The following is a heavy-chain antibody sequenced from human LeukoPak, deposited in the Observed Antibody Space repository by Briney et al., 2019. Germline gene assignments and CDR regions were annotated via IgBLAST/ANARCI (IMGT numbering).Heavy chain of an antibody. CDR3: ARSHYDSSGYYYYYYYGMDV. D-gene: IGHD3-22*01. CDR1: GFTFSSYS. Sequence: GGSLRLSCAASGFTFSSYSMNWVRQAPGKGLEWVSYISSSSSIIYYADSVKGRFTISRDNAKNSLYLQMNSLRAEDTAVYYCARSHYDSSGYYYYYYYGMDVWGQGTTVTVSS. V-gene: IGHV3-48*01. CDR2: ISSSSSII. J-gene: IGHJ6*02.